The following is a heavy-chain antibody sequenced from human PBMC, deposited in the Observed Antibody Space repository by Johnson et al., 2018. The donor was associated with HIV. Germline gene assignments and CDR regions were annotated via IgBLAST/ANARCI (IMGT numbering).Heavy chain of an antibody. CDR3: AREMTHDDAFDI. V-gene: IGHV3-20*04. D-gene: IGHD2-21*02. CDR1: GFTFDGCG. J-gene: IGHJ3*02. CDR2: INWNGDST. Sequence: VQLVESGGGVVRPGGSLRLSCAASGFTFDGCGMSWVRQAPGKGLEWVSGINWNGDSTGYADPVKGRFTISKDNAKNSLYLQMNSLRAEDTAVYYCAREMTHDDAFDIWGQGTMVTVSS.